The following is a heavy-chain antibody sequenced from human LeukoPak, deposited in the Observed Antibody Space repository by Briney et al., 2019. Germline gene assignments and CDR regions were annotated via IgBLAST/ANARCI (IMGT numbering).Heavy chain of an antibody. V-gene: IGHV1-69*13. CDR3: ARSFYDSSGYYYMNWFDP. CDR2: IIPIFGTA. D-gene: IGHD3-22*01. J-gene: IGHJ5*02. CDR1: GGTFSSYA. Sequence: SVKVSCKASGGTFSSYAISWERQAPGQGLKWMGGIIPIFGTANYAQKFQGRVTITADESTSTAYMELSSLRSEDTAVYYCARSFYDSSGYYYMNWFDPWGQGTLVTVSS.